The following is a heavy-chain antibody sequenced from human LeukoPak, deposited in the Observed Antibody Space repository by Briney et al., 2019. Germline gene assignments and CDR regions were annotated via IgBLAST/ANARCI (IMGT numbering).Heavy chain of an antibody. D-gene: IGHD3-22*01. CDR3: ARDTITMIVVARGGIDAFDI. CDR2: INSSSRYI. CDR1: GFTFSSYS. Sequence: AGSLRLSCAASGFTFSSYSMNWVRQAQGKGLEWVSSINSSSRYIYYADSVRGTFTISRANATNSLYLQMNSLRAEDTAVYYCARDTITMIVVARGGIDAFDIWGQGTMVTVSS. J-gene: IGHJ3*02. V-gene: IGHV3-21*04.